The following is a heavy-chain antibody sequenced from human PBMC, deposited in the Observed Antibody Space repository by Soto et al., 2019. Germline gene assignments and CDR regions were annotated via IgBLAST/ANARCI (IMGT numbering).Heavy chain of an antibody. J-gene: IGHJ6*02. CDR2: ISGSGGTT. CDR3: ARNEGDSSSWYSGYYYGMDV. D-gene: IGHD6-13*01. V-gene: IGHV3-23*01. CDR1: GFTFSSYA. Sequence: GGSLRLSCAASGFTFSSYAMSWVRQAPGKGLEWVSAISGSGGTTYYADSVKGRFTISRDNSKNTLYLQMNSLRDEDTAVYYCARNEGDSSSWYSGYYYGMDVWGQGTTVTVSS.